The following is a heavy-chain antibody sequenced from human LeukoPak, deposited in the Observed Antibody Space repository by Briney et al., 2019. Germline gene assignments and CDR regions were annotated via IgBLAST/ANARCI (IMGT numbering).Heavy chain of an antibody. CDR3: ARVITTAYYYYGMDV. CDR2: INPNSGGT. D-gene: IGHD3-22*01. J-gene: IGHJ6*02. Sequence: ASVKVSCKASGYTFTGYYMHRVRQAPGQGLEWMGWINPNSGGTNYAQKFQGRVTMTRDTSISTAYMELSRLRSDDTAVYYCARVITTAYYYYGMDVWGQGTTVTVSS. CDR1: GYTFTGYY. V-gene: IGHV1-2*02.